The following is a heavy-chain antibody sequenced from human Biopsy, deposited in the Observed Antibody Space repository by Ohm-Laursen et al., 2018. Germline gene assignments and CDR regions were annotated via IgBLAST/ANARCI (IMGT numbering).Heavy chain of an antibody. CDR1: GDSVTKYY. CDR2: IYYSGST. D-gene: IGHD2/OR15-2a*01. J-gene: IGHJ6*02. V-gene: IGHV4-59*02. CDR3: ARATNSTGWPYYFYGMDV. Sequence: SETLSLTCSVSGDSVTKYYWSWIRQTPGKGLEWIGYIYYSGSTNYNPSLKSRVTISVDTSKNQFSLRLNSVTAADTAVYYCARATNSTGWPYYFYGMDVWGQGTTVTVSS.